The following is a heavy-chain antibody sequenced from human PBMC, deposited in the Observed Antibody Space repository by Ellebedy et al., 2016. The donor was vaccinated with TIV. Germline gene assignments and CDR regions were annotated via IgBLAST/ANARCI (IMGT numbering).Heavy chain of an antibody. CDR1: GFTLNSYW. Sequence: GGSLRLSCAASGFTLNSYWMSWVRQAPGKGLEWVANINQEGSRIYYVDSVKGRFTISRDNAKNSVYLRMNTLRVEDTAVYHCVRDGAYGDYSPGYYGMDVWGQGTTVTVSS. CDR2: INQEGSRI. J-gene: IGHJ6*02. CDR3: VRDGAYGDYSPGYYGMDV. D-gene: IGHD3-22*01. V-gene: IGHV3-7*03.